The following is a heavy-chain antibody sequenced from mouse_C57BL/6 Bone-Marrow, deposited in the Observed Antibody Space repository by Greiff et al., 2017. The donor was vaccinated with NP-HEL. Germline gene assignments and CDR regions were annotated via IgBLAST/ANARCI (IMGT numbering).Heavy chain of an antibody. CDR1: GYTFTDHT. Sequence: QVQLQQSDAELVKPGASVKISCKVSGYTFTDHTIHWMKQRPEQGLEWIGYIYPRDGSTKYNEKVKGKATLTADKASSTAYMQINSLTSEDSAGSFCERRANYGNPYWYFDVWGTGTAVTVSS. V-gene: IGHV1-78*01. J-gene: IGHJ1*03. CDR3: ERRANYGNPYWYFDV. CDR2: IYPRDGST. D-gene: IGHD2-1*01.